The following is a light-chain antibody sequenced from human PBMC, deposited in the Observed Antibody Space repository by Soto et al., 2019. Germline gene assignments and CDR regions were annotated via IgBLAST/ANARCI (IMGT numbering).Light chain of an antibody. V-gene: IGKV1-5*01. CDR1: QSINHW. J-gene: IGKJ2*01. CDR2: DAS. CDR3: QQYDSHPYT. Sequence: DIQMTQSPSSLSASVGDRVTITCRASQSINHWLAWYQQKAGKAPKFLIYDASTLRNGVPSRFSGRGSGTEFTLTISSLQPDDFATYYCQQYDSHPYTFGQGTKVEI.